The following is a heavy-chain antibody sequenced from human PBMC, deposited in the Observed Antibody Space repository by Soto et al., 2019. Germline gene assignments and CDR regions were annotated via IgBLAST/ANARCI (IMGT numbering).Heavy chain of an antibody. CDR1: GYTFTSYG. Sequence: ASVKVSCKASGYTFTSYGISWVRQAPGQGLEWMGWISAYNGNTNYAQKLQGRVTMTTDTSTSTAYMELRSLRSDDTAVYYCAILGQDIVVVPAAMPDAFDIWGQGTMVTGSS. V-gene: IGHV1-18*01. CDR2: ISAYNGNT. CDR3: AILGQDIVVVPAAMPDAFDI. J-gene: IGHJ3*02. D-gene: IGHD2-2*01.